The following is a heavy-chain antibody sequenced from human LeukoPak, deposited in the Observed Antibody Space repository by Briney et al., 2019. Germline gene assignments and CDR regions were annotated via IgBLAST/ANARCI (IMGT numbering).Heavy chain of an antibody. CDR1: GYTFTGYF. CDR3: ASSIVYCSSTSCYFN. Sequence: ASVKASCKASGYTFTGYFMHWVRQAPGQGLEWMGWINPNSGGTNYAQKFQGRVTMTRDTSISTAYMELSRLRSDDTAVYYCASSIVYCSSTSCYFNWGQGTLFTPYS. V-gene: IGHV1-2*02. D-gene: IGHD2-2*01. J-gene: IGHJ4*02. CDR2: INPNSGGT.